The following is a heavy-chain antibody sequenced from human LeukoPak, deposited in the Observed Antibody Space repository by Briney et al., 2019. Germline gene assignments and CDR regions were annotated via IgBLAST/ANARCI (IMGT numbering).Heavy chain of an antibody. Sequence: SVKVSCKASGGTFSSYAISWVRRAPGQGLEWMGGIIPIFATANYAQKFQGRVTITADKSTSTAYMELSSLRSEDTAVYYCAAPLGSSNAFDIWGQGTMVTVSS. CDR3: AAPLGSSNAFDI. V-gene: IGHV1-69*06. J-gene: IGHJ3*02. CDR2: IIPIFATA. D-gene: IGHD6-13*01. CDR1: GGTFSSYA.